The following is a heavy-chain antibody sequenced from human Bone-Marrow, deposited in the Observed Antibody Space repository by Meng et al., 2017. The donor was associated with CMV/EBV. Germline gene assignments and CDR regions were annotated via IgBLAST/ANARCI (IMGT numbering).Heavy chain of an antibody. D-gene: IGHD5-24*01. CDR2: IAYYGSDK. V-gene: IGHV3-30*14. Sequence: GGSLRLSCAASGFAFSTYAMHWVRQAPGKGLDWVAVIAYYGSDKYYSSSVKGRFTISRDNSENTLYPQMNSLRPEDTAVYYCASSQPTIHHLNNWGQGTLVTVSS. CDR3: ASSQPTIHHLNN. J-gene: IGHJ4*02. CDR1: GFAFSTYA.